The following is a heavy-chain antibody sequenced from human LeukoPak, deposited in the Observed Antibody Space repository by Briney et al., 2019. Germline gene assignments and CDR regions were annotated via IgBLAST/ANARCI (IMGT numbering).Heavy chain of an antibody. Sequence: PGGSLRLSCAASGFTFSSYSMNWVRQAPGKGLEWVSSISSSSSYIYYADSVKGRFTISRDNAKNTVYLQMNSLTVEDSAVYYCARGADFGGYVDFWGQGTLVTVSS. J-gene: IGHJ4*02. V-gene: IGHV3-21*01. D-gene: IGHD4-23*01. CDR2: ISSSSSYI. CDR3: ARGADFGGYVDF. CDR1: GFTFSSYS.